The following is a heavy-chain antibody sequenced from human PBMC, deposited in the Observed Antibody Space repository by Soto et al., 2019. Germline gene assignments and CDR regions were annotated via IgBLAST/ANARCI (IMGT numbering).Heavy chain of an antibody. Sequence: SETLSLTCTVSGGSISSYYWSWIRQPPGKGLEWIGYIYYSGSTNYNPSLKSRVTISVDTSKNRFSLKLSSVTAADTAVYYCARDGGDLDYWGQGTLVTVSS. V-gene: IGHV4-59*01. CDR3: ARDGGDLDY. J-gene: IGHJ4*02. D-gene: IGHD2-21*01. CDR1: GGSISSYY. CDR2: IYYSGST.